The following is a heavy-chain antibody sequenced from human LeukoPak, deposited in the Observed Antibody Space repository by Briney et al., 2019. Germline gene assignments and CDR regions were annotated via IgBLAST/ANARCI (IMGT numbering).Heavy chain of an antibody. CDR3: AKDVLPAGPSPHDN. V-gene: IGHV3-23*01. CDR1: GFTFSSYA. Sequence: AGGSLRLSCAASGFTFSSYAMSWVRQAPGKGLEWVAAISGSGCSTYYTDSVKGRFTLSRDNSKNTLYLQRNSLRAEDTAVYYCAKDVLPAGPSPHDNGGQGTLVTASS. D-gene: IGHD2-15*01. CDR2: ISGSGCST. J-gene: IGHJ4*02.